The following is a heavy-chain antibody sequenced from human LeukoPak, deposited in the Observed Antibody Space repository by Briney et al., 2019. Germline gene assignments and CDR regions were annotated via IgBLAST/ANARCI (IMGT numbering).Heavy chain of an antibody. CDR3: AREEGRNYYYGMDA. CDR2: ISYDGSNK. Sequence: GGSLRLSCAASGFTFSSYAMHWVRQAPGKGLEWVAVISYDGSNKYYADSVKGRFTISRDNSKNTLYLQMNSLRAEDTAVYYCAREEGRNYYYGMDAWGQGTTVTVSS. J-gene: IGHJ6*02. V-gene: IGHV3-30*04. CDR1: GFTFSSYA.